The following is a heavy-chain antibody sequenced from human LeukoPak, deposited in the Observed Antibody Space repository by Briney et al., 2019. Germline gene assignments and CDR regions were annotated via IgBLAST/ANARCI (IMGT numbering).Heavy chain of an antibody. CDR1: GGSITSGGYY. CDR3: ARDSSGYYKLDY. Sequence: PSETLSLTCTVSGGSITSGGYYWSRIRQHPGKGLEWIGYIYYTRSTYYNPSLKSRVTISVDTSENPFSLKLSSVTAADTAVYYCARDSSGYYKLDYWGQGALVTVSS. V-gene: IGHV4-31*03. CDR2: IYYTRST. D-gene: IGHD3-22*01. J-gene: IGHJ4*02.